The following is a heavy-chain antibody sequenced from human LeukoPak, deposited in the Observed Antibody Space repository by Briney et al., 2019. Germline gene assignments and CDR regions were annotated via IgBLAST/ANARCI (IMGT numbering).Heavy chain of an antibody. D-gene: IGHD7-27*01. V-gene: IGHV3-7*01. J-gene: IGHJ4*02. CDR2: ISQDGSET. Sequence: GGSLRLSCAASGFPFNSFFLNWVRLTPGRELEWVACISQDGSETFYMDSVRGRFIISRDNTKNSLYLQIDSLRAEDTAVYFCVRDLGHSRHYFEYWGQGALVTVSS. CDR3: VRDLGHSRHYFEY. CDR1: GFPFNSFF.